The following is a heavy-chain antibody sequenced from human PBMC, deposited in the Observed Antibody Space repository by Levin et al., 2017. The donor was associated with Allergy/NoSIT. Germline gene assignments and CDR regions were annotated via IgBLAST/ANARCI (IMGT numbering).Heavy chain of an antibody. Sequence: KISCKASGVTSSNFAISRVRQAPGQGLEWMGGIFPIFGPANYAQKFQDRVTIIADESTSTAYMELHSLRSEDSAVYYCARDGVGAANFDYWGQGTLVTVSS. CDR3: ARDGVGAANFDY. J-gene: IGHJ4*02. CDR1: GVTSSNFA. D-gene: IGHD2-15*01. V-gene: IGHV1-69*01. CDR2: IFPIFGPA.